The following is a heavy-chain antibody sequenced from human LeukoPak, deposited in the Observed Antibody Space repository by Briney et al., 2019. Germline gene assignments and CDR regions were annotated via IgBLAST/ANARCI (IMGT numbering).Heavy chain of an antibody. D-gene: IGHD1-26*01. V-gene: IGHV3-30*18. CDR3: AKNVVYSGSHGDAFDI. J-gene: IGHJ3*02. Sequence: GRSLRLSCAASGFIFSTSDMHWLRQAPGKGLDWVAHVASDGRNKYYADSVQGRFTGSRDNSKNTVYLQMNSLRADDTAVYYCAKNVVYSGSHGDAFDIWGQGTMVTVSS. CDR2: VASDGRNK. CDR1: GFIFSTSD.